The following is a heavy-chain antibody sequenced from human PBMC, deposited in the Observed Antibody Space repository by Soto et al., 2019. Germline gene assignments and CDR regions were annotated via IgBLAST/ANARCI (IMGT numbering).Heavy chain of an antibody. CDR2: LHSSGFA. Sequence: QVHLQESGPGLVKPSETLSLTCSVSGASMSDYHGSWIRQSPGKGLEHIGYLHSSGFAEYNPSLKSRSTISMDTSKNQFSLNLRSVTAADTAMYYCARSGHTFVGAVWGQGILVTVSS. CDR3: ARSGHTFVGAV. CDR1: GASMSDYH. J-gene: IGHJ4*02. V-gene: IGHV4-59*01. D-gene: IGHD1-26*01.